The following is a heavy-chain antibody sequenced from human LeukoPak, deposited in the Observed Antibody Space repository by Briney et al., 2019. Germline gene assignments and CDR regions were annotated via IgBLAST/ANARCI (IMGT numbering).Heavy chain of an antibody. V-gene: IGHV3-66*01. CDR3: ARDPQYGDHVGYFDS. Sequence: QTSETLSLTCAVYGGSFSGYYWSWIRQPPGKGLEWVSVIYSGDKTYYADSVKGRFTISRDNSNNTLYLQMNSLRAEDTAVYYCARDPQYGDHVGYFDSWGQGTLVTVSS. CDR1: GGSFSGYY. CDR2: IYSGDKT. D-gene: IGHD4-17*01. J-gene: IGHJ4*02.